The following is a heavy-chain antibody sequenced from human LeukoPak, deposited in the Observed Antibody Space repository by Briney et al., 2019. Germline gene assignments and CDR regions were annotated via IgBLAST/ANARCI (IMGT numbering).Heavy chain of an antibody. CDR2: IIPIFGTA. D-gene: IGHD4-11*01. CDR1: GGTFSSYA. Sequence: SVKVSCKASGGTFSSYAISWVRQAPGQGLEWMGGIIPIFGTANYAQKFQGRVTITTDESTSTAYMELSSLRSEDTAVYYCARDGDYSNYVGAFDIWGQGTMVTVSS. J-gene: IGHJ3*02. V-gene: IGHV1-69*05. CDR3: ARDGDYSNYVGAFDI.